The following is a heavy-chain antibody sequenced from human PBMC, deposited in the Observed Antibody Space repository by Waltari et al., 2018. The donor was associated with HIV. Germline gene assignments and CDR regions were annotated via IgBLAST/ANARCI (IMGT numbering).Heavy chain of an antibody. V-gene: IGHV3-21*02. CDR3: ARDSRGSTWSLNWFDP. CDR1: GFIFNTYS. D-gene: IGHD6-6*01. Sequence: EVQLVESGGGTVKPGESLRRPCVTSGFIFNTYSMNWVRQAPGKGPEWVSSISSSGNFKHYADSVKGRFTISRDNAENSLYLQMNGLRAEDTAIYYCARDSRGSTWSLNWFDPWGQGTLVTVSS. J-gene: IGHJ5*02. CDR2: ISSSGNFK.